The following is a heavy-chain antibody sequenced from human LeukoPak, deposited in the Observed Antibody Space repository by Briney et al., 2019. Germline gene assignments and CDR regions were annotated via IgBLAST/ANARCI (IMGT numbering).Heavy chain of an antibody. CDR2: IIPIFGTA. CDR1: GGTFSSYA. D-gene: IGHD3-10*01. J-gene: IGHJ5*02. V-gene: IGHV1-69*05. CDR3: ARARGITYEFDP. Sequence: SVKVSCKASGGTFSSYAISWVRQAPGQGLEWMGGIIPIFGTANYAQKFQGRVTITTDESTSTAYMELSSLRSEDTGVYYCARARGITYEFDPWGQGTLVTVSS.